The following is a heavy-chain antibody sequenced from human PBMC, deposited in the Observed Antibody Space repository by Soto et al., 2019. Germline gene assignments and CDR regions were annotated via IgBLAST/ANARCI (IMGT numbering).Heavy chain of an antibody. J-gene: IGHJ4*02. V-gene: IGHV1-46*01. CDR3: ARDSRRPISIAGNFDY. Sequence: ASVKVSCKASGYTFTSYYMHWVRQAPGQGLEWMGIINPSGGSTSYAQKFQGRVTMTRDTSTSTVYMELSSLRSEDTAVYYCARDSRRPISIAGNFDYWGQGTLVTVSS. CDR2: INPSGGST. CDR1: GYTFTSYY. D-gene: IGHD6-6*01.